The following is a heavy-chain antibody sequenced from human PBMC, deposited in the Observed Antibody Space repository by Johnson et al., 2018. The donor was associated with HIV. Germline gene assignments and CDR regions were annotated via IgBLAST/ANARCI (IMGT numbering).Heavy chain of an antibody. V-gene: IGHV3-11*04. D-gene: IGHD1-26*01. Sequence: QVQLVESGGGLVKPGGSLRLSCAASGFTFSDYYMSWIRQAPGKGLEWVSGINWNGGSTGYADSVKGRFTISRDNAKNTLYLQMNSLRAEDTAVYYCARSIVGDSVRGLLGLRWPMWG. CDR3: ARSIVGDSVRGLLGLRWPM. CDR1: GFTFSDYY. J-gene: IGHJ1*01. CDR2: INWNGGST.